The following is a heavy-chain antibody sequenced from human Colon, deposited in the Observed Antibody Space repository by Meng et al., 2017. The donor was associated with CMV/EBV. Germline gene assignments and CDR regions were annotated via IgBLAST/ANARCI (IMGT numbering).Heavy chain of an antibody. Sequence: ILGDSPITWVRPAPVYSLGWVASFICSGLSPYYSDSVKGRFSISRSQFTTTIVLQMNYLTDEDACIYFCATGTKYSVFWVGFPLWGHGTLVTVSS. J-gene: IGHJ4*01. CDR2: FICSGLSP. CDR3: ATGTKYSVFWVGFPL. CDR1: ILGDSP. V-gene: IGHV3-23*01. D-gene: IGHD3-3*01.